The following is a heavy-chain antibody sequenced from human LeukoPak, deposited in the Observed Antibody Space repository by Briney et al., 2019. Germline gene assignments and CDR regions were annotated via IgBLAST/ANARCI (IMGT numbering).Heavy chain of an antibody. Sequence: SVKVSCKASGGTFSSYAISWVRQAPGQGLEWMGGIIPIFGTANYAQKFQGRVTITADKSTSTAYMELSSLRSEDTAVYYCARMSWVTGTSGGWFDPWGQGTLSPSPQ. CDR2: IIPIFGTA. D-gene: IGHD1-20*01. V-gene: IGHV1-69*06. CDR1: GGTFSSYA. CDR3: ARMSWVTGTSGGWFDP. J-gene: IGHJ5*02.